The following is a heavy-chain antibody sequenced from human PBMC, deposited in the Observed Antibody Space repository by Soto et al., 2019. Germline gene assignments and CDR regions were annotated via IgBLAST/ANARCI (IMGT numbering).Heavy chain of an antibody. D-gene: IGHD1-26*01. J-gene: IGHJ4*02. CDR3: XXXXXXXGSLTPRVDF. Sequence: EVQLLESGGGLVQPGGSLRLSCAASGFTFNNYAMSWVRQAPGKGLEWVSAISGGGDTTSYADSVKGRFTVSRDGSKNKLYXXXXXXXXXXXXXXXXXXXXXXXGSLTPRVDFWGQGTLVTVSS. V-gene: IGHV3-23*01. CDR2: ISGGGDTT. CDR1: GFTFNNYA.